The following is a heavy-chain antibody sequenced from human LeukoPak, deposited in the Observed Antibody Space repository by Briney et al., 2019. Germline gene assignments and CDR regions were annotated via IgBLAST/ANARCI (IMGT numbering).Heavy chain of an antibody. CDR1: GGTFSSYA. CDR2: IIPILGIA. Sequence: SVKVSCKASGGTFSSYAISWVRQAPGQGLEWMGRIIPILGIANYAQKFQGRVTITADKSTSTAYMELSRLRSEDTAVYYCATLPLTYDILTGYYFDYWGQGTLVTVSS. V-gene: IGHV1-69*04. CDR3: ATLPLTYDILTGYYFDY. J-gene: IGHJ4*02. D-gene: IGHD3-9*01.